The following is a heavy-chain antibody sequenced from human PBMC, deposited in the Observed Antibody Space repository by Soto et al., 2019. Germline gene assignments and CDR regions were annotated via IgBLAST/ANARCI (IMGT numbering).Heavy chain of an antibody. D-gene: IGHD3-22*01. CDR2: ISSSSSYT. Sequence: QVQLVESGGGLVKPGGSLRLSCAASGFTFSDYYMSWIRQAPGKGLEWVSYISSSSSYTNYADSVKGRFTISRDNAKNSLYLQMNSLRAEDTAVYYCARPNYDSSGWHDYWGQGTLVTVSS. V-gene: IGHV3-11*05. J-gene: IGHJ4*02. CDR3: ARPNYDSSGWHDY. CDR1: GFTFSDYY.